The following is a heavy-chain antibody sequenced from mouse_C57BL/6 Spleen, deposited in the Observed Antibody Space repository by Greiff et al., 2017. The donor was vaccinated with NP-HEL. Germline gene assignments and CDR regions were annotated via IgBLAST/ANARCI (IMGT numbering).Heavy chain of an antibody. V-gene: IGHV1-55*01. D-gene: IGHD1-3*01. Sequence: VHLVEPGAGLVKPGASLKISCAASGFTFTGYGIPWVRQRPEQGLEWLGDIYPGSGSTNYNEKFKSKATLTVDTSSSTAYMQLSSLTSEDSAVYYCARLKVGWDYWGQGTSVTVSS. CDR2: IYPGSGST. CDR3: ARLKVGWDY. CDR1: GFTFTGYG. J-gene: IGHJ4*01.